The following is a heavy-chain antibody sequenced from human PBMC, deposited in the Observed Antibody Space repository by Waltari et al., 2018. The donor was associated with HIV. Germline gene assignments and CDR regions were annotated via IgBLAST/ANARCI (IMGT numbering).Heavy chain of an antibody. J-gene: IGHJ4*02. Sequence: EVQLVESGGGLIQPGGSLRLSCAASGFTVSSNYMSWVRQAAGKGLEWVSVIYSGGSTYYADSVKGRFTISRDNSKNTLYLQMNSLRAEDTAVYYCASGGRGSLSGYFGWGQGTLVTVSS. CDR2: IYSGGST. D-gene: IGHD5-12*01. CDR1: GFTVSSNY. V-gene: IGHV3-53*01. CDR3: ASGGRGSLSGYFG.